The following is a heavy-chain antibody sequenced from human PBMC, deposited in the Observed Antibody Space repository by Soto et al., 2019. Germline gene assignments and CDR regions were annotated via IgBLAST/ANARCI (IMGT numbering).Heavy chain of an antibody. J-gene: IGHJ4*02. CDR1: GYTFTSYG. CDR3: ARKPGYDYVWGSYLSDFDY. Sequence: ASVKVSCKASGYTFTSYGISWVRQAPGQGLEWMGWISAYNGNTNYAQKLQGRVTMTTDTSTSTAYMELRSLRSDDTAVYYCARKPGYDYVWGSYLSDFDYWGQGTLVTV. D-gene: IGHD3-16*01. CDR2: ISAYNGNT. V-gene: IGHV1-18*01.